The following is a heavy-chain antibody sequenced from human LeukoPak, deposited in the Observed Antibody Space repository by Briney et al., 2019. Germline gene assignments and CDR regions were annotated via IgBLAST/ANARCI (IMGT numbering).Heavy chain of an antibody. CDR2: INHSGST. D-gene: IGHD6-19*01. J-gene: IGHJ4*02. Sequence: NTSETLSLTCAVYSGSFSGYYWSWIRQPPGKGLEWIGEINHSGSTNYNPSLKSRVTISVDTSKNQFSLKLSSVTAADTAVYYCASFGGGWSYWGQGTLVTVSS. V-gene: IGHV4-34*01. CDR3: ASFGGGWSY. CDR1: SGSFSGYY.